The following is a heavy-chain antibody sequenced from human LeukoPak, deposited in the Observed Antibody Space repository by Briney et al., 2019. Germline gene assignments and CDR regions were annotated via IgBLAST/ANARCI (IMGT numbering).Heavy chain of an antibody. CDR2: INHSGST. Sequence: GSLRLSCAASGFTFSSCWMSWVRQAPGKGLEWIGEINHSGSTNYNPSLKSRVTISVDTSKNQFSLKLSSVTAADTAVYYCARGSPLGLNWFDPWGQGTLVTVSS. CDR1: GFTFSSCW. D-gene: IGHD3-16*01. J-gene: IGHJ5*02. CDR3: ARGSPLGLNWFDP. V-gene: IGHV4-34*01.